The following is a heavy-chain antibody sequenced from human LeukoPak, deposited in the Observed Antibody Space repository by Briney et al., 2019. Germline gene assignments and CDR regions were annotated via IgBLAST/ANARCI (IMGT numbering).Heavy chain of an antibody. CDR1: GGSISSSSYY. CDR3: ARLLMIVVVIIDY. CDR2: IYYSGST. D-gene: IGHD3-22*01. Sequence: SETLSLTCTVSGGSISSSSYYWGWIRQPPGKGLEWIGSIYYSGSTYYNPSLKSRVTISVDTSKNQFSLKLSSVTAADTAVYYCARLLMIVVVIIDYWGQGTLVTVSS. V-gene: IGHV4-39*07. J-gene: IGHJ4*02.